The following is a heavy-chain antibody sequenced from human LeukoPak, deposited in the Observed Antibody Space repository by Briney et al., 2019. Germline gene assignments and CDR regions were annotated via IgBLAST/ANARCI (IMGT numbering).Heavy chain of an antibody. D-gene: IGHD5-12*01. V-gene: IGHV1-46*04. CDR2: INPVGGST. Sequence: ASVKVSCKASGYTFTSYYIHWVRQAPGQGLEWMGLINPVGGSTSYAQKLQGRVSMTRDTSTNTVYMELSGLRSEDTAVYYCARDLGGYRDYWGQGTLVTVSS. J-gene: IGHJ4*02. CDR3: ARDLGGYRDY. CDR1: GYTFTSYY.